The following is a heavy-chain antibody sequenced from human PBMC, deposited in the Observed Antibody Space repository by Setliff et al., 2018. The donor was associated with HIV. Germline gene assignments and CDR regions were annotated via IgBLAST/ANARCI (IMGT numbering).Heavy chain of an antibody. CDR1: GVSISSSSYF. J-gene: IGHJ6*03. CDR3: ARHPRHYNILTGYRYYYMDV. CDR2: IYFSGST. D-gene: IGHD3-9*01. Sequence: LSLTCVVSGVSISSSSYFWGWIRRPPGTGLDWIGSIYFSGSTYYNPSLESRVTISMDTSKNQFSLKLTSVTAADTAVYYCARHPRHYNILTGYRYYYMDVWGKGTTVTVSS. V-gene: IGHV4-39*01.